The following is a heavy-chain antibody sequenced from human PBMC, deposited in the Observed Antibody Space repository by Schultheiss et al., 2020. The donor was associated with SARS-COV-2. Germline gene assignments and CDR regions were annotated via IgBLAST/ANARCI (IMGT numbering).Heavy chain of an antibody. CDR2: INPNSGGT. Sequence: ASVKVSCKASGYTFTGYYMHWVRQAPGQGLEWMGLINPNSGGTNYAQKFQGRVTMTRDTSISTAYMELSRLRSDDTAVYYCARSPTVRGPAGNDYWGQGTLVTVSS. CDR1: GYTFTGYY. CDR3: ARSPTVRGPAGNDY. J-gene: IGHJ4*02. V-gene: IGHV1-2*02. D-gene: IGHD3-10*01.